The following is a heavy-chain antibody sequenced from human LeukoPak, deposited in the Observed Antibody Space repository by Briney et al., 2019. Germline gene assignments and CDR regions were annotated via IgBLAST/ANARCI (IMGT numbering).Heavy chain of an antibody. D-gene: IGHD2-21*01. Sequence: PSQTLSLTCTVSGGSISRYYRRWIRQPPGKGLEWIEYMDDSGRTNYNPSRKRRVTISVATSKNQCSLKLISESAADTAVYYCARHGGAYSFDYWGQGTLVTVSS. V-gene: IGHV4-59*08. CDR2: MDDSGRT. J-gene: IGHJ4*02. CDR1: GGSISRYY. CDR3: ARHGGAYSFDY.